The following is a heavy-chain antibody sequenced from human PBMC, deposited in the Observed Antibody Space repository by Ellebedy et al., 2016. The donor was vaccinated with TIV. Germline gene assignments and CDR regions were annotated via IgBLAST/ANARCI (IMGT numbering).Heavy chain of an antibody. V-gene: IGHV3-30*02. J-gene: IGHJ4*02. D-gene: IGHD3-3*01. CDR3: AKGRSGVVHY. CDR1: GFSFSSYG. Sequence: PGGSLRLSCAASGFSFSSYGMHWVRQAPGKGLEWVAYIRDDGSNKYYADSVKGRFTISRDNSKNTLHLQMSSLRTDYTAVYYCAKGRSGVVHYWGQGTLVTVSS. CDR2: IRDDGSNK.